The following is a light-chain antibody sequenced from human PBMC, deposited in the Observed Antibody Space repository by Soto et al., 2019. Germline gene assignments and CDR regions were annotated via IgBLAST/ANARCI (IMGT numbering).Light chain of an antibody. V-gene: IGKV3-15*01. Sequence: EIVMTQSPATLSVSPGERATLSCRASQSVSSNLAWYRQKPGQAPRLLIYGASTRATGIPARFSGSGSGTEFTLTISSLQSEDFAVYYCQQYNNWPPTDTFGQGTKVEIK. CDR1: QSVSSN. CDR2: GAS. J-gene: IGKJ1*01. CDR3: QQYNNWPPTDT.